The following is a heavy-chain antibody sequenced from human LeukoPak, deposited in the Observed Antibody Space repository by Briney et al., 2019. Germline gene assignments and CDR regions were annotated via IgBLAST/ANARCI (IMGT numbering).Heavy chain of an antibody. D-gene: IGHD3-10*01. J-gene: IGHJ4*02. CDR3: ARGIRHRFYDGSGTYYRWFDY. CDR2: INHSGST. V-gene: IGHV4-34*01. CDR1: GGSYSGYY. Sequence: SETLSLTCAVYGGSYSGYYWSWIRQPPGKGLEWIGEINHSGSTNYNPSLKSRVTISVDTSKNQFSLKLSSVTAADTAVYYCARGIRHRFYDGSGTYYRWFDYSVQGRIVTVSS.